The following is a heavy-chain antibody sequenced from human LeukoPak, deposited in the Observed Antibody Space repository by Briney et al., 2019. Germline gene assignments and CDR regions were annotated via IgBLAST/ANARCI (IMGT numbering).Heavy chain of an antibody. CDR2: SNVGNGDT. CDR3: ARGSSGGYSHFDY. Sequence: ASVKISCKASGYTFTTYAIHWVRQAPGQRLEWMGWSNVGNGDTTYSQGFQGRVTFTRNTSATTAYMELSSLRSEDMAVYYCARGSSGGYSHFDYWGLGTLVTVSS. J-gene: IGHJ4*02. CDR1: GYTFTTYA. V-gene: IGHV1-3*02. D-gene: IGHD3-22*01.